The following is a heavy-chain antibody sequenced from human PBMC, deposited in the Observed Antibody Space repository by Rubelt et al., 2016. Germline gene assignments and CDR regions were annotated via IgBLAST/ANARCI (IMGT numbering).Heavy chain of an antibody. V-gene: IGHV5-51*01. J-gene: IGHJ3*02. Sequence: EVQLVQSGAEVKKPGESLKISCKGSGYSFTSYWIGWVRQMPGKGVEWMGIIYPGDSDTRCRPSFRCQLTIPADNSLSTAFPQWSSLKASDTAMYYCARHGQVQSGDAFDIWGQGTMVTVSS. CDR3: ARHGQVQSGDAFDI. CDR1: GYSFTSYW. D-gene: IGHD1-26*01. CDR2: IYPGDSDT.